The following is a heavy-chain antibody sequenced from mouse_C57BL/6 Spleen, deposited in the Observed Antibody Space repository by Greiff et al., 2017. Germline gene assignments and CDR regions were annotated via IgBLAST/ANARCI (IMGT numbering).Heavy chain of an antibody. CDR2: IYPGSGST. J-gene: IGHJ1*03. V-gene: IGHV1-55*01. Sequence: VQLQQPGAELVKPGASVKMSCKASGYTFTSYWITWVKQRPGQGLEWIGDIYPGSGSTNYNEKFKSQATLTVDTSSSTAYTQLSSLTSEDSAVYYWAREFAYYGSRGWYFDVWGTGTTVTVSS. CDR3: AREFAYYGSRGWYFDV. CDR1: GYTFTSYW. D-gene: IGHD1-1*01.